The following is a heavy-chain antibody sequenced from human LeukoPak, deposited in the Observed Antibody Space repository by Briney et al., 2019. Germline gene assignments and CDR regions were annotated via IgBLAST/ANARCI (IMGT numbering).Heavy chain of an antibody. Sequence: SVKVSCKASGGTFSSYAISWVRQAPGQGLEWMGGIIPIFGTANYAQKFQGRVTITTDESTSTAYMELSSLRSEDTAVYYCARSPSYGGKTHAFDIRGQGTMVTVSS. D-gene: IGHD5-18*01. J-gene: IGHJ3*02. CDR3: ARSPSYGGKTHAFDI. V-gene: IGHV1-69*05. CDR2: IIPIFGTA. CDR1: GGTFSSYA.